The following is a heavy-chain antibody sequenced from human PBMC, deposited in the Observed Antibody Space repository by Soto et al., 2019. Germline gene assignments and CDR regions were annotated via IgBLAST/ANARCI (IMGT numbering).Heavy chain of an antibody. V-gene: IGHV4-4*02. Sequence: QVQLQESGPGLVKPSGTLSLTCAVSGGSISSSNWWSWVRQPPGKGLEWIGEIYHSGSTNYNPSLQSRVTISVDKSTNPFSLKLSSVTAADTAVYYCARGDSGYDPLDYWGQGTLVTVSS. CDR1: GGSISSSNW. D-gene: IGHD5-12*01. J-gene: IGHJ4*02. CDR3: ARGDSGYDPLDY. CDR2: IYHSGST.